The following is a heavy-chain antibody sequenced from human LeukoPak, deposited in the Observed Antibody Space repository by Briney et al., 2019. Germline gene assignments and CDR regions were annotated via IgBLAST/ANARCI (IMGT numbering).Heavy chain of an antibody. V-gene: IGHV3-33*01. D-gene: IGHD3-16*02. CDR1: GFTFSSYG. Sequence: GGSLRLSCAASGFTFSSYGMHWVRQAPGKGLEWVAVTGYDGSNKYYVDSVKGRFTMSRDNYKNMLYLQMNSLRAEDTAVYYCARDRDRLLDYWGQGTLVTVSS. CDR2: TGYDGSNK. CDR3: ARDRDRLLDY. J-gene: IGHJ4*01.